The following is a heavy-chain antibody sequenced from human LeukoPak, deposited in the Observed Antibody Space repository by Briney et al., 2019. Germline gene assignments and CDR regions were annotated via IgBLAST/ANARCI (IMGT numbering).Heavy chain of an antibody. CDR1: GGSISSSSYY. CDR2: TYYSGST. J-gene: IGHJ4*02. CDR3: ARLIRYCSSTSCHDY. D-gene: IGHD2-2*01. Sequence: SETLSLTCTVSGGSISSSSYYWGWIRQPPGKGLEWIGSTYYSGSTYYNPSLKSRVTISVDTSKNQFSLKLSSVTAADTAVYYCARLIRYCSSTSCHDYWGQGTLVTVSS. V-gene: IGHV4-39*01.